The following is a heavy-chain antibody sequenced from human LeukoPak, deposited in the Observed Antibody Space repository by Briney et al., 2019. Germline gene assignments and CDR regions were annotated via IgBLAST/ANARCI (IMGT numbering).Heavy chain of an antibody. J-gene: IGHJ6*03. CDR1: GYTLTELS. CDR3: ATVRRDYGYNYYYYYYMDV. Sequence: ASVKVSSKVSGYTLTELSMHWVRQAPGKGLEWMGGFDPEDAETIYAQKFQGRVTMTEDTSTDTAYMELSSLRSEDTAVYYCATVRRDYGYNYYYYYYMDVWGKGTTVTVSS. V-gene: IGHV1-24*01. D-gene: IGHD3-16*01. CDR2: FDPEDAET.